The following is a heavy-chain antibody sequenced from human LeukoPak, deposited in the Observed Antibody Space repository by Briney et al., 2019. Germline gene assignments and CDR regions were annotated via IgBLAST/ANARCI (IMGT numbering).Heavy chain of an antibody. J-gene: IGHJ4*02. V-gene: IGHV3-9*01. CDR2: ITWHGRST. CDR3: TKATTRRVPAATIDS. Sequence: QPGRSLRLSCAASGFIFDDFSMFWVRQVPGKGLEWVSSITWHGRSTAYADSVRGRFTISRDSAKYSLYLQMNSLRPEDTAFYYCTKATTRRVPAATIDSWGQGTLVTVSS. CDR1: GFIFDDFS. D-gene: IGHD6-13*01.